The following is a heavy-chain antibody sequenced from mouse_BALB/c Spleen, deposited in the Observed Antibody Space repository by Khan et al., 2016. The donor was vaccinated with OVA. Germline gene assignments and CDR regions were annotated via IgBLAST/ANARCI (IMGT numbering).Heavy chain of an antibody. CDR3: TRSGYGSFAY. V-gene: IGHV1S81*02. Sequence: QMQLEESGAELVKTGASVKLSCKASGYTFSSYYLYWVKQRPGQGLEWIGEINPNNGDSNFNEKFKSKATLTVDRFSYTAYMQLSSLTSEDSAVYCCTRSGYGSFAYWGQGTLVTVSA. CDR1: GYTFSSYY. J-gene: IGHJ3*01. CDR2: INPNNGDS. D-gene: IGHD2-2*01.